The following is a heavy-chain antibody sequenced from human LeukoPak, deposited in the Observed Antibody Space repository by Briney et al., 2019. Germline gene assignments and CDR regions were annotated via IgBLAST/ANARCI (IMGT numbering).Heavy chain of an antibody. CDR1: GFTFSNYA. Sequence: GGSLRLSCVASGFTFSNYAMTWARQAPGKGLEWVSTISSGSDNTYYADSAKGRFTISRDNSKNTLYLQMNSLRVEDTAVYYCYCSSSTCYAGGGFSWGQGTLLTVSS. CDR2: ISSGSDNT. D-gene: IGHD2-2*01. V-gene: IGHV3-23*01. J-gene: IGHJ5*02. CDR3: YCSSSTCYAGGGFS.